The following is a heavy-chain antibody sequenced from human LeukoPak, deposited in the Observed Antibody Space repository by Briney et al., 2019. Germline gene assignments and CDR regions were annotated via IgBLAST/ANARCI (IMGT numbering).Heavy chain of an antibody. CDR2: IKPDGSTT. J-gene: IGHJ4*02. CDR1: GFTFSSYW. V-gene: IGHV3-74*01. CDR3: ARGGPTTWF. Sequence: GGSLRLSCAGSGFTFSSYWMHWVRQVPGKGLVWVSSIKPDGSTTNYADSVKGRFTISRDNGGNTLFLHANSLRAEDTAVYYCARGGPTTWFWGQGTLVTISS. D-gene: IGHD2/OR15-2a*01.